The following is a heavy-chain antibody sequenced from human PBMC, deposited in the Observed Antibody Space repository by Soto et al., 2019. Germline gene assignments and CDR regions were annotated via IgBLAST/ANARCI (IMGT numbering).Heavy chain of an antibody. CDR3: ARGKPSHFDWFLFDY. V-gene: IGHV1-69*12. CDR1: GGTFSSYA. CDR2: IIPIFGTA. Sequence: QVQLVQSGAEVKKPGSSVKVSCKASGGTFSSYAISWVRQAPGQGLEWMGGIIPIFGTANYAQKFQGRVTINAGESTSTAYMELSSLRSEDTAVYYCARGKPSHFDWFLFDYWGQGTLVTVSS. D-gene: IGHD3-9*01. J-gene: IGHJ4*02.